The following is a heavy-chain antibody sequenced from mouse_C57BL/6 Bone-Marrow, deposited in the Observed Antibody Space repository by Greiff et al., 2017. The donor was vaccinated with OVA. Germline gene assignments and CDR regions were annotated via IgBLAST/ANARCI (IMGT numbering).Heavy chain of an antibody. J-gene: IGHJ1*03. CDR1: GYTFTSYW. CDR2: IYPGNSDT. Sequence: VQLQQSGTVLARPGASVKMSCKTSGYTFTSYWMHWVKQRPGQGLEWIGAIYPGNSDTSYNQKFKGKAKLTAVTSASTAYMELSSLTNEDSAVYYCTKFITTVVPYWYFDVWGTGTTVTVSS. CDR3: TKFITTVVPYWYFDV. V-gene: IGHV1-5*01. D-gene: IGHD1-1*01.